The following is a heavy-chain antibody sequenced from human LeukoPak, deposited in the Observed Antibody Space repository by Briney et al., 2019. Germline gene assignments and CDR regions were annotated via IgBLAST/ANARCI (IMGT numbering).Heavy chain of an antibody. CDR1: GFTFDDYA. Sequence: PGGSLRLSCAASGFTFDDYAMHWVRQAPGKGLEWVSGISWNSGSIGYADSVKGRFTISRDNAKNSLYLQMNSLRAEDTAVYYCARLQTSNDAFDIWGQGTMVTVSS. CDR3: ARLQTSNDAFDI. CDR2: ISWNSGSI. D-gene: IGHD2-21*01. J-gene: IGHJ3*02. V-gene: IGHV3-9*01.